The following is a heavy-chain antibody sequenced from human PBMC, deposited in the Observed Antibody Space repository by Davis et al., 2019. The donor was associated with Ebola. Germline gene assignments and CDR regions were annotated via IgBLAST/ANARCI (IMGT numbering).Heavy chain of an antibody. CDR3: AREGTIAGAARLFGGNWFDP. Sequence: SETLSLTCTVSGGSISSSSYYWSWIRQPPGKGLEWIGYIYYSGSTNYNPSLKSRVTISVDTSKNQFSLKLSSVTAADTAVYYCAREGTIAGAARLFGGNWFDPWGQGTLVTVSS. V-gene: IGHV4-61*01. J-gene: IGHJ5*02. CDR1: GGSISSSSYY. CDR2: IYYSGST. D-gene: IGHD6-6*01.